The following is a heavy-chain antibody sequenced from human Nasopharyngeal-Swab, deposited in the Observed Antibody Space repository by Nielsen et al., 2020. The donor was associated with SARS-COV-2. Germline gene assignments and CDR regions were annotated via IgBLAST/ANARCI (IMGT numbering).Heavy chain of an antibody. V-gene: IGHV3-9*01. CDR3: ARGTADYSNPSFDY. J-gene: IGHJ4*02. CDR2: ITWNSGSK. Sequence: SLKISCAASGFTFENYAMHWVRQPPGKGLEWVSGITWNSGSKGYADSVKGRFTVSRDNAKNSLYLLMNTLRSEDTALYYCARGTADYSNPSFDYWGQGTLVTVPS. CDR1: GFTFENYA. D-gene: IGHD4-11*01.